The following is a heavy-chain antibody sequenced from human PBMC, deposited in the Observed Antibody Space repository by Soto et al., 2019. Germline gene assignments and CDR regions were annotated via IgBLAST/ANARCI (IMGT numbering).Heavy chain of an antibody. CDR1: GFTFSSYW. CDR2: INSDGSST. V-gene: IGHV3-74*01. J-gene: IGHJ4*02. CDR3: VRTSLVVAAATREDY. Sequence: EVQLVESGGGLVQPGGSLRLSCAASGFTFSSYWMHWVRQAPGKGLVWVSRINSDGSSTSYADSVKGRFTISRDNAKKTLYLQMTSLRAEATAVYYCVRTSLVVAAATREDYWGQGTLVTVSS. D-gene: IGHD2-15*01.